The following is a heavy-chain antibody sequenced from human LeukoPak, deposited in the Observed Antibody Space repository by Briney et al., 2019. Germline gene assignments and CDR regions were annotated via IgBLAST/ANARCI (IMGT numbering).Heavy chain of an antibody. Sequence: SETLSLTCTVSGGSISNYYWTWIRQPAGKGLEWIGRIYTSGSTNYNPSLKSRVTISVDTSKNQFSLKLSSVTAADTAVYYCARQGMVRGLGEYHYMEVWGKGTTVTISS. J-gene: IGHJ6*03. CDR2: IYTSGST. CDR1: GGSISNYY. V-gene: IGHV4-4*07. D-gene: IGHD3-10*01. CDR3: ARQGMVRGLGEYHYMEV.